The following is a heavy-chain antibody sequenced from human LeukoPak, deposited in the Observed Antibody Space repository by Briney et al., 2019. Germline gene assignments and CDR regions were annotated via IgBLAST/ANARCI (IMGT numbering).Heavy chain of an antibody. CDR3: TTGTWIQLWLADY. J-gene: IGHJ4*02. D-gene: IGHD5-18*01. CDR2: IKGKTDGGTT. Sequence: GGSLRLSCAASGFTFSNACMSWVRQAPGKGLEWVGHIKGKTDGGTTDYAAPVQGRFTISRDDSKNTLFLQMNSLKTEDTAVYYCTTGTWIQLWLADYWGQGTLVTVPS. CDR1: GFTFSNAC. V-gene: IGHV3-15*01.